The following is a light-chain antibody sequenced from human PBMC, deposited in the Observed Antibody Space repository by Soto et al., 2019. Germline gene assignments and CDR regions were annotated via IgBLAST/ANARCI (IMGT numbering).Light chain of an antibody. J-gene: IGKJ3*01. Sequence: EIVMTQSPATLPVSPGERATLSCRASQSISSNLAWYQQKPGQAPRPLIYGASTRATGIPARFSGSGSGTDFNLTISSLQSEDFAVYYCQHYNNWPPDTFGPGTKVDIK. CDR2: GAS. CDR3: QHYNNWPPDT. CDR1: QSISSN. V-gene: IGKV3-15*01.